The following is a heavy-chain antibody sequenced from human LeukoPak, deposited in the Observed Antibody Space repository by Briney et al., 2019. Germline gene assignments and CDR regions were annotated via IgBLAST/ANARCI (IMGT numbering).Heavy chain of an antibody. D-gene: IGHD2-2*01. CDR3: ARDLEHCRNIICSNSAY. CDR1: GYNFDRYG. Sequence: SVKVSCKGSGYNFDRYGVNWVRQAPGQGLEWVGWISTYNGNTFYAQKFEGRVSMTTDTSTNTVYMDLRSLRSDDTAVYYCARDLEHCRNIICSNSAYWGQGTLVTVSS. V-gene: IGHV1-18*04. J-gene: IGHJ4*02. CDR2: ISTYNGNT.